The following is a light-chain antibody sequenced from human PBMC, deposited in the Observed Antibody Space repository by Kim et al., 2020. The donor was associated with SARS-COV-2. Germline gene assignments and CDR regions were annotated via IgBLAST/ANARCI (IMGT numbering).Light chain of an antibody. J-gene: IGLJ1*01. Sequence: ASPGQYAPVACFGEELGRKSSSWYQQEAGQSPVLVIYEDPKRPSGFPDRFSGANFGNTATLTISGTQTVDEGDYYGQVWDSASYVFGTGTKVTVL. CDR3: QVWDSASYV. CDR2: EDP. V-gene: IGLV3-1*01. CDR1: ELGRKS.